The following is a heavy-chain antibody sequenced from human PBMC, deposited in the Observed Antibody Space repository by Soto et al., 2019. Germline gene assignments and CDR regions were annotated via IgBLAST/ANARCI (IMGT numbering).Heavy chain of an antibody. Sequence: ASVKVSCKASGYTFTSYYMRWVRQAPGQGLEWMGIINPSGGSTSYAQKFQGRVTMTRDTSTSTVYMELSSLRSEDTAVYYCASLSPFCGYSSGWYEGDYWGQGTLVTVSA. D-gene: IGHD6-19*01. CDR3: ASLSPFCGYSSGWYEGDY. V-gene: IGHV1-46*01. CDR2: INPSGGST. J-gene: IGHJ4*02. CDR1: GYTFTSYY.